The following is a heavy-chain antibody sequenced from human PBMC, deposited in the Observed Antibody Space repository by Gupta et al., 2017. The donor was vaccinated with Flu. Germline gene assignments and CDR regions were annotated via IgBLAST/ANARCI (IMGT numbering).Heavy chain of an antibody. V-gene: IGHV3-23*01. Sequence: EEQLLASGGGLMQSGGFLNLHRAATGFTFNNYAMNWVRQTPGKGLEWVSVIRSDGESAYYADSVRGRFTISRDNSKNMLLLEMDSLRGEDTAMYYCAKDARIVRLASMWSGGGWVDPLGQGTLVTVSS. CDR3: AKDARIVRLASMWSGGGWVDP. D-gene: IGHD2-21*01. CDR1: GFTFNNYA. J-gene: IGHJ5*02. CDR2: IRSDGESA.